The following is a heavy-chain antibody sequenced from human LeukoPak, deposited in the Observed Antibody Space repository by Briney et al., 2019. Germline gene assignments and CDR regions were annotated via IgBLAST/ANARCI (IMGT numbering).Heavy chain of an antibody. V-gene: IGHV4-34*01. Sequence: SETLSLTCAVYGGSFSGYYWSWIRQPPGKGLEWIGEINHSGSTNYNPSLKSRVTISVDTSKTQFSLKLSSVTAADTAVYYCARMKGTWIQLWQGFDYWGQGTLVTVSS. CDR2: INHSGST. CDR1: GGSFSGYY. D-gene: IGHD5-18*01. CDR3: ARMKGTWIQLWQGFDY. J-gene: IGHJ4*02.